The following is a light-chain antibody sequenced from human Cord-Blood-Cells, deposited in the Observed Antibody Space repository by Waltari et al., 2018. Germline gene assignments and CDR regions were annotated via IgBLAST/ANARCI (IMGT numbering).Light chain of an antibody. Sequence: QSALTQPASVSGSPGQSITISCTGTSSDVGSYNLVSWYQQHPGKAPKLMIYEGSKRRSGVSNRVAGSKSGNTASLTISGLQAEDEADYYGCSYAGSSTYVVGTGTKVTVL. CDR2: EGS. V-gene: IGLV2-23*01. CDR3: CSYAGSSTYV. CDR1: SSDVGSYNL. J-gene: IGLJ1*01.